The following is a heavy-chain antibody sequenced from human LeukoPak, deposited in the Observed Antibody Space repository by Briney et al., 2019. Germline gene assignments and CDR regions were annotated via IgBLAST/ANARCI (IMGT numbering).Heavy chain of an antibody. V-gene: IGHV4-39*07. CDR1: GGSISSSSYY. J-gene: IGHJ4*02. CDR3: ARGPDIVATIDY. Sequence: PSETLSLTCTVSGGSISSSSYYWGWIRQPPGKGLEWIGSIYYSGSTYYNPSLKSRVTISVDTSKNQFSLKLSSVTAADTAVYYCARGPDIVATIDYWGQGTLVTVSS. D-gene: IGHD5-12*01. CDR2: IYYSGST.